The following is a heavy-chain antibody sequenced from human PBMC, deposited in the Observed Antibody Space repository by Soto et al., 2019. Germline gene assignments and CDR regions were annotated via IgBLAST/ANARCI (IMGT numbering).Heavy chain of an antibody. CDR1: GFTFSTYA. CDR3: AKVRYRGYEGDAFDT. CDR2: ISGRGGST. V-gene: IGHV3-23*01. Sequence: EVQLLESGGGFVQPGGSLRLSCAASGFTFSTYAMNWVRQAPGKGLEWVSVISGRGGSTYYADSVKGRFTISRDNSKNTLYLHMNSLRAEDTAVYYCAKVRYRGYEGDAFDTWGQGTMVTVSS. J-gene: IGHJ3*02. D-gene: IGHD5-12*01.